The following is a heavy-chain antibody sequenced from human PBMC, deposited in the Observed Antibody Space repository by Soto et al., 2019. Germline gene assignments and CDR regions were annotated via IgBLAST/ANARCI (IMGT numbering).Heavy chain of an antibody. CDR3: ARHGPLFYYDNSDYYYYVMDV. Sequence: GGYLKISWKGSGYSCTMYWIGWVRQMPGKGLEWMGIIYPCDSETRYSPSFQVQVNISADKSISTAYLQWSSLKASDTAMYYCARHGPLFYYDNSDYYYYVMDVLGQGTTVTVSS. D-gene: IGHD3-22*01. V-gene: IGHV5-51*01. CDR2: IYPCDSET. CDR1: GYSCTMYW. J-gene: IGHJ6*02.